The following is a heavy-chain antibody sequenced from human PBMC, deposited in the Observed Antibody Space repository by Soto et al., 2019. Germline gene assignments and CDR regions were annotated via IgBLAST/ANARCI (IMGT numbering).Heavy chain of an antibody. J-gene: IGHJ4*02. CDR3: ATLQLGREEIFDS. Sequence: EVQLVESGGGLVQPGGSLSLSFAASGFTFKTYSMTWVRQAPGKGREWVSYISETSIAIYYRDSVKGRFTISRDNAKNTLYLQMNSLRDEDTAVYYCATLQLGREEIFDSWGQGTLVTVSS. CDR2: ISETSIAI. CDR1: GFTFKTYS. V-gene: IGHV3-48*02. D-gene: IGHD3-3*02.